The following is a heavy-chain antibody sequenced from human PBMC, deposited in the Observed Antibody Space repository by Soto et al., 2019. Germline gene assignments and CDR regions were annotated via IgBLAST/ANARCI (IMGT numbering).Heavy chain of an antibody. CDR2: ISAYNGNT. CDR3: ARVQGRYYGSGIYQGVDV. V-gene: IGHV1-18*01. Sequence: VPVKVSCKASGYTFTSSVISWLQQAPAQELEWMGWISAYNGNTNFAQKLQGRVTMTTDTSTSTAYMELRSLRSEDTAVYYCARVQGRYYGSGIYQGVDVWGQGTSVTVSS. CDR1: GYTFTSSV. D-gene: IGHD3-10*01. J-gene: IGHJ6*02.